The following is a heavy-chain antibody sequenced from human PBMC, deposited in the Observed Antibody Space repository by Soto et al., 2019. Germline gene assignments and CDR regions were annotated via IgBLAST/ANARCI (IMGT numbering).Heavy chain of an antibody. V-gene: IGHV4-30-2*01. CDR3: ARVPSP. Sequence: QLQLQESGSGLVKPSQTLSLTCAVSGGSISSGGYSWSWIRQPPGKGLGWIGYIYHSGSTSYNPALXSXXTISGDRSKSQFSLKLSSVTAADTAVYYCARVPSPWGQGTLVTVSS. CDR1: GGSISSGGYS. CDR2: IYHSGST. J-gene: IGHJ5*02.